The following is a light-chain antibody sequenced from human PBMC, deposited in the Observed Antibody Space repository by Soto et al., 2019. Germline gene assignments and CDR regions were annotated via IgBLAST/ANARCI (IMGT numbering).Light chain of an antibody. Sequence: QSALTQPASVSGSPGQSITISCTGTSSDVGSYNLVSWYRQHPGKAPKLMIYEVSKRPSGVSNRFSDSKSGNTASLTISGLQAEDEADYYCCSYAGSSTYVFGTGTKVTVL. V-gene: IGLV2-23*02. CDR2: EVS. CDR3: CSYAGSSTYV. CDR1: SSDVGSYNL. J-gene: IGLJ1*01.